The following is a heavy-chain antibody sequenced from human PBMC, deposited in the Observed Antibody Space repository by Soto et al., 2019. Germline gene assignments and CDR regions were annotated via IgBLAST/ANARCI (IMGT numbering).Heavy chain of an antibody. V-gene: IGHV3-66*01. J-gene: IGHJ6*02. Sequence: EVQLVESGGGLVQPGGSLRLSCAASGFTVSSNYMSWVRQAPGKGLAWVSVIYRGGSTYYTYSVKGRFTISRDNAKNTLYLQMNSLRAEDPAVYYCARDIKVKRPIYYYYGMDVWGQGPTVTVSS. CDR3: ARDIKVKRPIYYYYGMDV. D-gene: IGHD1-1*01. CDR1: GFTVSSNY. CDR2: IYRGGST.